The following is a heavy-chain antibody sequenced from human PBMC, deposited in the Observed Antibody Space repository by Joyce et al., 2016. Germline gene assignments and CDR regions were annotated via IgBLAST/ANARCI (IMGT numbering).Heavy chain of an antibody. CDR3: ARVAVADDASGYYGSYFDY. V-gene: IGHV3-30*03. CDR2: IGNDGNNT. D-gene: IGHD3-22*01. Sequence: VRVVESGGGVVQPGRSRRLSCAGSVFTFSGFGVHWVRQAPGKGREWVKIIGNDGNNTFYAGFVKGLFAVSIDNSRNTLYVQLNGLKPEDTAVYYCARVAVADDASGYYGSYFDYWGQGTLVTVSS. J-gene: IGHJ4*02. CDR1: VFTFSGFG.